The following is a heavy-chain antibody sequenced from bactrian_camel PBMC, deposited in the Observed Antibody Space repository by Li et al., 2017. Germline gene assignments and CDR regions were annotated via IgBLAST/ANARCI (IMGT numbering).Heavy chain of an antibody. J-gene: IGHJ4*01. CDR1: AYITEQC. CDR2: LRRDGTI. V-gene: IGHV3S55*01. CDR3: ASLNSSFGGRFAWCSDF. D-gene: IGHD1*01. Sequence: QLVESGGGSVQAGGSLKLSCAGSAYITEQCGMGWYRQAAGKEVNLVSLRRDGTIIYADSVKGRFTISQDVTKNTLYLEMKSLKTEDTGMYFCASLNSSFGGRFAWCSDFRGQGTQVTVS.